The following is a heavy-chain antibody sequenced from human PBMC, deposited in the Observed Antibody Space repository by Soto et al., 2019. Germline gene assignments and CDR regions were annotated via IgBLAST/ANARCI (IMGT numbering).Heavy chain of an antibody. CDR3: ARAVAAAGPDYYGMDV. D-gene: IGHD6-13*01. Sequence: SETLSLTCTVSGGSISSGGYYWGWIRQHPGKGLEWIGYIYYSGSTYHNPSLKSRVTISVDTSKNQFSLKLSSVTAADTAVYYCARAVAAAGPDYYGMDVWGQGTTVTVSS. CDR2: IYYSGST. CDR1: GGSISSGGYY. J-gene: IGHJ6*02. V-gene: IGHV4-31*03.